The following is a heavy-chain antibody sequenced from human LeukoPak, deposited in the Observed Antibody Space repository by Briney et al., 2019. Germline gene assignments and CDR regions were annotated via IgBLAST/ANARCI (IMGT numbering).Heavy chain of an antibody. CDR3: AKGTFGELSLFDY. Sequence: TGGSLRLSCAASGFTFSSYAMSWVRQERREGMEWVSAISGSGGSTYYADSVKGRFTISRDNSKNTLYLQMNSLRAEDTAVYYCAKGTFGELSLFDYWGQGTLVTVSS. V-gene: IGHV3-23*01. J-gene: IGHJ4*02. CDR1: GFTFSSYA. D-gene: IGHD3-10*01. CDR2: ISGSGGST.